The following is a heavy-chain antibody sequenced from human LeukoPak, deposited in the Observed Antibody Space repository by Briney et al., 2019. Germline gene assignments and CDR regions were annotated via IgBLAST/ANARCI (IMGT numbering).Heavy chain of an antibody. CDR2: IYYSGST. D-gene: IGHD3-3*01. CDR3: ARHRHYDFWSGYTIYDY. CDR1: GGSISSSSYY. V-gene: IGHV4-39*01. J-gene: IGHJ4*02. Sequence: SETLSLTCTVSGGSISSSSYYWGWIRQPPGKGLEWIGSIYYSGSTYYNPSLKSRVTISVDTSKNQFSLKLSSVTAADTAVYYCARHRHYDFWSGYTIYDYWGQGTLVTVSS.